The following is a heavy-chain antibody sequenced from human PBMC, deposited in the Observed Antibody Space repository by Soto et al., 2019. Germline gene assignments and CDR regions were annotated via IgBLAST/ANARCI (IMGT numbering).Heavy chain of an antibody. CDR1: GFTFSSYA. CDR3: ARDVSAMVRGVIHYYFDC. CDR2: ISYDGSNK. Sequence: PGGSLRLSCAASGFTFSSYAMHWVRQAPGKGLEWVAVISYDGSNKYYADSVKGRFTISRDNSKNTLYLQMNSLRAEDTAVYYCARDVSAMVRGVIHYYFDCWGQGTLVTVSS. V-gene: IGHV3-30-3*01. D-gene: IGHD3-10*01. J-gene: IGHJ4*02.